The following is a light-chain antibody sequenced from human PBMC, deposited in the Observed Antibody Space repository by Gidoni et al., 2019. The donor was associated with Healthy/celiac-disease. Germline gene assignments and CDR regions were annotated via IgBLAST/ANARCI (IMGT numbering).Light chain of an antibody. Sequence: SYELTQPPSVSVSPGQTASITCSGDKLGDNYACWYHQKPGQSPVLVIYQDSKRPSGIPERFFGSNSGNTATLTISGTQAMDEADYYCQAWDSSTVVFGGGTKLTVL. CDR1: KLGDNY. CDR3: QAWDSSTVV. J-gene: IGLJ2*01. V-gene: IGLV3-1*01. CDR2: QDS.